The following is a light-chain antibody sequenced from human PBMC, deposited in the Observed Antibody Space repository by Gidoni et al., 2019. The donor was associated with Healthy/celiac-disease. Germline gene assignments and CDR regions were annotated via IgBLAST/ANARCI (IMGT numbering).Light chain of an antibody. CDR1: QSMSSY. V-gene: IGKV1-39*01. CDR3: QQSYSTPPT. CDR2: AAS. J-gene: IGKJ4*01. Sequence: DIQMTQSPSSLSASVGDRVTITCRASQSMSSYLNWYQQKPGKAPKLLIYAASSLQSGVPSRFSGSGSGTDFTLTISSLQPEDFATYYWQQSYSTPPTFGGGTKVEIK.